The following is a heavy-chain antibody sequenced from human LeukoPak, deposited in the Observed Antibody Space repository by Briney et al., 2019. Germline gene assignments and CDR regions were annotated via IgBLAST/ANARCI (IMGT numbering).Heavy chain of an antibody. CDR1: GFTFSDYY. CDR2: ISSSGSTK. V-gene: IGHV3-11*01. Sequence: GGSLILSCAASGFTFSDYYMSWIRQAPGKGLEWVSYISSSGSTKYYADSVKGRFTVSRDNAKNSLDLQMNSLRADDTAVYYCARDSTSVGAFDPWGQGALVTVSS. CDR3: ARDSTSVGAFDP. J-gene: IGHJ5*02.